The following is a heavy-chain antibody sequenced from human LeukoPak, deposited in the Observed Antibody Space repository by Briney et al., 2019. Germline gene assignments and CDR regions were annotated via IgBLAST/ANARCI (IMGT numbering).Heavy chain of an antibody. V-gene: IGHV3-64*01. D-gene: IGHD4-17*01. J-gene: IGHJ4*02. Sequence: PGGSLRLSCAASGFTFSRYTMHWARQAPGKGLEYVSGISSKGGSTYYASSVKGRFTISRDNSKNTLYLQMGSLRAEDMAVYYCAREDYGTGKFDYWGQGTPVTVSS. CDR1: GFTFSRYT. CDR2: ISSKGGST. CDR3: AREDYGTGKFDY.